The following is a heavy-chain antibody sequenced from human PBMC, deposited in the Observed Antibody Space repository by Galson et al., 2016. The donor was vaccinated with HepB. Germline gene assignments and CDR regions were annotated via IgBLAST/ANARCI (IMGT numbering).Heavy chain of an antibody. CDR3: ARGQGYSSGQFIGDWFDP. V-gene: IGHV1-69*13. CDR2: IIPIFGRA. Sequence: SVKVSCKASGATFSNSAIIWVRQAPGQGLEWMGGIIPIFGRANYAQKFQGRVTITADESTKTAYMEVNSLRSEDTAMYYCARGQGYSSGQFIGDWFDPWGQGTQVTVSS. D-gene: IGHD6-19*01. CDR1: GATFSNSA. J-gene: IGHJ5*02.